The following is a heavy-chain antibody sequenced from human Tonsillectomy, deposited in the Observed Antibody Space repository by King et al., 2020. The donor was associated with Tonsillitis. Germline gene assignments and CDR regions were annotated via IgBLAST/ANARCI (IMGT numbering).Heavy chain of an antibody. V-gene: IGHV1-46*02. CDR1: GYMFNSYY. D-gene: IGHD4-17*01. CDR2: INPSGGST. J-gene: IGHJ4*02. Sequence: VQLVQSGAEVKKPGASVKVSCKASGYMFNSYYMDWARQAPGQGLEWMGIINPSGGSTSYAQKFQGRVTMTRDTSTSTVYMELSSLRSEDTAVYYCARVLSDYGDYAVDFDYWGQGTLVTVSS. CDR3: ARVLSDYGDYAVDFDY.